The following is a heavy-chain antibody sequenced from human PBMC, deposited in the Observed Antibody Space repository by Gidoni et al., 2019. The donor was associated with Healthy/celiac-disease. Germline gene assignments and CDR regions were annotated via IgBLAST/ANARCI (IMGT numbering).Heavy chain of an antibody. D-gene: IGHD6-19*01. V-gene: IGHV3-7*01. CDR3: AREGQWLAYYLDY. Sequence: EVQLVESGGGLSQPGGSLSLSCPASGFTFSSYWMSWVRKDPGKGLEWVANIKQDGSEKYYVDSVKGRFTISRDNAKNSLYLQMNSLRAEDTAVYYCAREGQWLAYYLDYWGQGTLVTVSS. CDR2: IKQDGSEK. CDR1: GFTFSSYW. J-gene: IGHJ4*02.